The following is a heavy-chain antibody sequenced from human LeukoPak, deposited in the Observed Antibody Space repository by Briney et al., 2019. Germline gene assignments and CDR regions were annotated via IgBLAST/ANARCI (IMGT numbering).Heavy chain of an antibody. V-gene: IGHV4-34*01. J-gene: IGHJ4*02. Sequence: PSETLSLTCAVYGGSFSGYYWSWIRQPPGKGLEWIGEINHSGSTNYNPSLKSRVTISVDTSKNQFSLKLSSVTAADTAVYYCARTYYDFWSGYSLYLSPFDYWGQGTLVTVSS. CDR3: ARTYYDFWSGYSLYLSPFDY. CDR1: GGSFSGYY. D-gene: IGHD3-3*01. CDR2: INHSGST.